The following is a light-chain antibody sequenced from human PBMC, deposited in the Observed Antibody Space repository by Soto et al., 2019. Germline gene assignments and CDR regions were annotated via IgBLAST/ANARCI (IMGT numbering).Light chain of an antibody. J-gene: IGLJ1*01. CDR2: EVS. Sequence: QSVLTQPASVSGSPGQSITISCTGTSSDVGGYNYVSWYQQHPGKAPKLMIYEVSNRPSGVFNRFSGSKSGNTASLTISGLQAEDEADYYCSSYTSSSTLEGVFGTGTKVTAL. CDR3: SSYTSSSTLEGV. V-gene: IGLV2-14*01. CDR1: SSDVGGYNY.